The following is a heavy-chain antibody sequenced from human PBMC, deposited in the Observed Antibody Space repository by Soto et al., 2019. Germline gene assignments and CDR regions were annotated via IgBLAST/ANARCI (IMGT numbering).Heavy chain of an antibody. CDR1: GYTLTELS. J-gene: IGHJ3*02. D-gene: IGHD3-22*01. CDR3: ATPGRVYYDSSGYIPAAFDI. CDR2: FDPEDGET. V-gene: IGHV1-24*01. Sequence: ASVKVSCTVSGYTLTELSMHWVRQAPGKGLEWMGGFDPEDGETIYAQKFQGRVTMTEDTSTDTAYMELSSLRSEDTAVYYCATPGRVYYDSSGYIPAAFDIWGQGTMVTVSS.